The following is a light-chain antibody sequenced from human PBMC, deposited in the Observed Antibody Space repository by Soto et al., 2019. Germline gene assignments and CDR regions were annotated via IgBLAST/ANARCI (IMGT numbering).Light chain of an antibody. CDR3: QQYNDSFPYT. V-gene: IGKV1-5*03. CDR2: KAS. CDR1: QSISTW. Sequence: DVQMTQSPSTLSASLGDRVTITCRASQSISTWLAWYQQKPGTAPKLLIYKASTLETGVPSRFSGSRSGTEFTLTVSSLQHDDFANYYCQQYNDSFPYTFGQGTKVDIK. J-gene: IGKJ2*01.